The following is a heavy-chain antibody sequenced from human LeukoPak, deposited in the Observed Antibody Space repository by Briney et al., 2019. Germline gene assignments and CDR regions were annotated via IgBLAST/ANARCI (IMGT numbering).Heavy chain of an antibody. CDR2: IYYSGST. CDR1: GDSISRSSDY. CDR3: ASVRRGFGESSKYYSYYYMDV. D-gene: IGHD3-10*01. Sequence: SETLSLTCTVSGDSISRSSDYWGWIRQPPGKGLEWIGNIYYSGSTYYNPSLKSRVTISVDTSKNQFSLKLSAVTAADTAVYYCASVRRGFGESSKYYSYYYMDVWGNGTTVTISS. V-gene: IGHV4-39*01. J-gene: IGHJ6*03.